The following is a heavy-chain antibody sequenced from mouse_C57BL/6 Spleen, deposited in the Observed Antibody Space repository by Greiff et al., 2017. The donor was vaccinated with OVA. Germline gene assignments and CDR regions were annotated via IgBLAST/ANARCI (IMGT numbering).Heavy chain of an antibody. J-gene: IGHJ1*03. CDR2: IFPGSGST. D-gene: IGHD1-1*01. V-gene: IGHV1-75*01. CDR3: AREGLLRGSKYFDV. CDR1: GYTFTDYY. Sequence: QVQLKQSGPELVKPGASVKISCKASGYTFTDYYINWVKQRPGQGLEWIGWIFPGSGSTYYNEKFKGKATLTVDKSSSTAYMLLSSLTSEDSAVYFCAREGLLRGSKYFDVWGTGTTVTVSS.